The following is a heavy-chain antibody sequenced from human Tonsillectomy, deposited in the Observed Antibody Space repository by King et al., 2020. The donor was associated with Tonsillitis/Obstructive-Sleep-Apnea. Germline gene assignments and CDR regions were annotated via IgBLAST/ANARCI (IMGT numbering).Heavy chain of an antibody. V-gene: IGHV3-15*01. Sequence: VQLVESGGGVVKPGGSLRLSCAAFGFTFSNAWMSWVRQAPGKGLEWVGRIKSETDGGTTDYAAPVKGRFTISRDDSKNTLYLQVNSLKTEDTAVYYCSPVNLAGYCSSTSCYTGYYFDYWGQGTLVTVSS. CDR1: GFTFSNAW. J-gene: IGHJ4*02. CDR3: SPVNLAGYCSSTSCYTGYYFDY. D-gene: IGHD2-2*02. CDR2: IKSETDGGTT.